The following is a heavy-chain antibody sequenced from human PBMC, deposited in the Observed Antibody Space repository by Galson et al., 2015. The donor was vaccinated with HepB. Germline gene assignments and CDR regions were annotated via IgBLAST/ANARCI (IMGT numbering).Heavy chain of an antibody. V-gene: IGHV1-2*04. Sequence: SVKVSCKASGYTFTGYYVHWVRQAPGQGLEWVGWINPISGGTNYAQKFQGWVTMTRDASISTAYMELSRLRSDDTAVYYCARVSEEKTGKPPELLDFAFDIWGQGTMVTVSS. CDR1: GYTFTGYY. CDR2: INPISGGT. CDR3: ARVSEEKTGKPPELLDFAFDI. D-gene: IGHD1-1*01. J-gene: IGHJ3*02.